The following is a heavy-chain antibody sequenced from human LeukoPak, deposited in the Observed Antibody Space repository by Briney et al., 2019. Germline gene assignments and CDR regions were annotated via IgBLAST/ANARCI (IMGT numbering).Heavy chain of an antibody. CDR2: FYYSGTT. D-gene: IGHD6-13*01. J-gene: IGHJ6*03. Sequence: PSETLSLTCTVSGGSISSHYWSWIRQPPGKGLEWIGYFYYSGTTSYSPSLESRVTMSIDTSKNQFSLKLTSITPADTVVYYCAGAWSVADARYYYYYMDVWGEGTTVTVSS. V-gene: IGHV4-59*11. CDR3: AGAWSVADARYYYYYMDV. CDR1: GGSISSHY.